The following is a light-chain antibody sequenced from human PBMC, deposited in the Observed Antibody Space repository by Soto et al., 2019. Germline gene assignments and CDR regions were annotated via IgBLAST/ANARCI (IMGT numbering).Light chain of an antibody. CDR2: EVA. CDR1: SSDVGIFNY. Sequence: QSALTQPPSASGSPGQSVTISCTGTSSDVGIFNYVSWYQQHPGKAPKLMIYEVAKRPSGVPDRFSGSKSGNTASLTVSGLQAEDEADYYCSSHADSYNWVFGGGTKLTVL. CDR3: SSHADSYNWV. V-gene: IGLV2-8*01. J-gene: IGLJ3*02.